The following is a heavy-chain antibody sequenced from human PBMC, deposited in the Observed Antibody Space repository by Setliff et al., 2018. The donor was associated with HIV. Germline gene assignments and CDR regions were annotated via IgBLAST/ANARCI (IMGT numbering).Heavy chain of an antibody. Sequence: SETLSLTCALSGYSISNGYYWGWIRQPSGKGLEWIGSIYHSGSTFYNPSLRSRVTISVDTSQDQFSLRLTSVTAADTAVYYCAARNSGNPTRHFDYWGQGTPVTVSS. D-gene: IGHD3-10*01. CDR1: GYSISNGYY. V-gene: IGHV4-38-2*01. J-gene: IGHJ4*02. CDR3: AARNSGNPTRHFDY. CDR2: IYHSGST.